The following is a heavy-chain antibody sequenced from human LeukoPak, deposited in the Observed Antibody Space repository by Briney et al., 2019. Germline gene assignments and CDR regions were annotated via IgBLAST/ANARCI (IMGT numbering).Heavy chain of an antibody. CDR3: AEESLRVVPYATFDY. V-gene: IGHV3-48*03. D-gene: IGHD2-2*01. Sequence: GGSLRLSCAASGFTFSSYEMNWVRQAPGKGLEWVSYISSSGSTIYYADSVKGRFTISRDNPKNTLYLQMHSLRAEDTAVYYCAEESLRVVPYATFDYWGQGTLVTVSS. CDR1: GFTFSSYE. CDR2: ISSSGSTI. J-gene: IGHJ4*02.